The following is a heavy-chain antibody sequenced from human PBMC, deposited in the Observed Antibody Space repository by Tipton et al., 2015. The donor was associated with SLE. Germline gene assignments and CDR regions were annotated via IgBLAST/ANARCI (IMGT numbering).Heavy chain of an antibody. CDR2: IYRSGTA. V-gene: IGHV4-38-2*02. D-gene: IGHD3-3*01. CDR1: SYSIYNGFY. J-gene: IGHJ4*02. CDR3: ARDPYDSWSDYQATFDY. Sequence: LPLTCSVSSYSIYNGFYWGWIRQSPGKGLEWIGSIYRSGTAYYNPSLKSRVTMSVDTSKNQFSLKLTSVTAADTAVYYCARDPYDSWSDYQATFDYWGQGALVTVSP.